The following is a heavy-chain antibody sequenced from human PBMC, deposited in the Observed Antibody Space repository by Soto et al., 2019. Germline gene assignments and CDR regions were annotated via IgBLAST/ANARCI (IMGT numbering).Heavy chain of an antibody. D-gene: IGHD3-16*01. CDR3: TRGGRVWATYYYYGMDV. CDR1: GFTFSNAW. Sequence: GGSLRLSCAASGFTFSNAWMNWVRQAPGKGLEWVGRIKSKTDGGTTDYAAPVKGRFTISRDDSKNTLYLQMNSLKTEDTAVYYCTRGGRVWATYYYYGMDVWGQGTTVTVSS. J-gene: IGHJ6*02. V-gene: IGHV3-15*07. CDR2: IKSKTDGGTT.